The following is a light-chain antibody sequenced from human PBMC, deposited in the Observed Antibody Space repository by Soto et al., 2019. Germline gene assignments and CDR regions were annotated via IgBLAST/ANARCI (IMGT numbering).Light chain of an antibody. CDR1: NSNIGAGFD. CDR2: GNI. Sequence: QSVLTQPPSVSGAPGQRVTISCTGSNSNIGAGFDVHWYQQFPGRAPKLLIFGNINRPSGVPDRFSGSKSGTSASLAITGLQAEDVAFNDSQTIDICSGYFHDVGT. J-gene: IGLJ1*01. V-gene: IGLV1-40*01. CDR3: QTIDICSGYFHD.